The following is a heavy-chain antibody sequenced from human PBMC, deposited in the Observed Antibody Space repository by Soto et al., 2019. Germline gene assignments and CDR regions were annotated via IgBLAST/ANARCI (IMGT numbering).Heavy chain of an antibody. J-gene: IGHJ6*03. D-gene: IGHD2-15*01. V-gene: IGHV1-18*01. CDR3: ARPIVYCSGGSCYSDYYYYMDV. CDR2: ISAYNGNT. CDR1: GYTFTSYG. Sequence: QVQLVQSGAEVKKPGASVKVSCKASGYTFTSYGISWVRQAPGQGLEWMGWISAYNGNTNYAQKLQGRVTMTTVTSTSTAYMELRSLRSDDTAVYYCARPIVYCSGGSCYSDYYYYMDVWGKGTTVTVSS.